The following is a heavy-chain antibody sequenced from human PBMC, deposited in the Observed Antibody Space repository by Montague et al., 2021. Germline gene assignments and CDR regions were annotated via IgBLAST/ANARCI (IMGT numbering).Heavy chain of an antibody. CDR2: IYYSGNS. D-gene: IGHD6-13*01. V-gene: IGHV4-39*07. CDR1: GASITSNIYY. Sequence: SETLSLTCTVSGASITSNIYYWGWIRQPPGKGLEWIGSIYYSGNSFYQPSLKSRITIAVDTSKNQFSLKLSSVTAADTAIYYCARVFSSWYVGWFDPWGQGTLVTVSS. CDR3: ARVFSSWYVGWFDP. J-gene: IGHJ5*02.